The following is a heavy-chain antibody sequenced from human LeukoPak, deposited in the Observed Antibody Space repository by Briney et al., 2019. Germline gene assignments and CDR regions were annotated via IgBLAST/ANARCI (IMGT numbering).Heavy chain of an antibody. J-gene: IGHJ5*02. V-gene: IGHV3-74*01. CDR1: GFTFSSYM. D-gene: IGHD2-2*01. CDR2: INGDGSST. Sequence: PGGSLRLSCAASGFTFSSYMMNWVRQAPGKGLVWVSRINGDGSSTSYADSVKGRFTISRDNAKNTLYLQMNSLRAEDTAVYYCARAPYQLLLNWFDPWGQGTLVTVSS. CDR3: ARAPYQLLLNWFDP.